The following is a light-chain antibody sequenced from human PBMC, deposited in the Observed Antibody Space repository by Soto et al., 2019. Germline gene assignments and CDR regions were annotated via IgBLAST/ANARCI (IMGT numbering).Light chain of an antibody. CDR2: EVN. CDR1: SSDVGGYNY. Sequence: QSALTQPASVSGSPGQSITISCTGTSSDVGGYNYVSWYQQHPGKAPKFMIYEVNNRPSGVSDRFSGSKSGNTASLTISGLQAEDEADYYCSSYTSSRTWVFGGGTKVTVL. CDR3: SSYTSSRTWV. J-gene: IGLJ3*02. V-gene: IGLV2-14*01.